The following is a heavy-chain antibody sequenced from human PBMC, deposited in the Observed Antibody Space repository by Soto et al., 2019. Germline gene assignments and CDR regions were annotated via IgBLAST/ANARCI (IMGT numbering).Heavy chain of an antibody. Sequence: QPGGSLRLSCVVSGITFSDYWMHWVRQAPGKGLVWVSRVNSDGSRTSYADSVKGRFTISRDNAKNTLYLQMTSLRAEDTAVYYCARDVQLQSFDYWGQGTLVTVSS. CDR2: VNSDGSRT. D-gene: IGHD5-18*01. CDR3: ARDVQLQSFDY. J-gene: IGHJ4*02. CDR1: GITFSDYW. V-gene: IGHV3-74*01.